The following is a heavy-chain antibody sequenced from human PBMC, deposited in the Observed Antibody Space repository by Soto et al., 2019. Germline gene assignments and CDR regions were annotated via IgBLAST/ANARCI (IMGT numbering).Heavy chain of an antibody. CDR3: ARPSSSWLFDH. CDR1: GFSLSTSGVG. J-gene: IGHJ4*02. V-gene: IGHV2-5*02. CDR2: IYWDDDK. D-gene: IGHD6-13*01. Sequence: QITLKESGPTLVKPTQTLTLTCTFSGFSLSTSGVGVGWIRQPPGKALEWLALIYWDDDKRYSPSLKSRLTITKDTSKNQVVLTMTNMDPVDKATYYCARPSSSWLFDHWGQGTPVTVSS.